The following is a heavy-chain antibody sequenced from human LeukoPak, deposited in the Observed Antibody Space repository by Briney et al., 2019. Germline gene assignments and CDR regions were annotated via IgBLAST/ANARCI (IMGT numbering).Heavy chain of an antibody. Sequence: AASVKVSCKTSGYGFMNYAVQWVRQAPGQRLEWMGWVNAGNGDTRYSPEFQGRVTIARDTSASTVYMELSSLTSADTATYYCARGRWVGTTQAYYLDFWGQGTLVTVSS. V-gene: IGHV1-3*01. CDR1: GYGFMNYA. CDR3: ARGRWVGTTQAYYLDF. CDR2: VNAGNGDT. D-gene: IGHD1-26*01. J-gene: IGHJ4*02.